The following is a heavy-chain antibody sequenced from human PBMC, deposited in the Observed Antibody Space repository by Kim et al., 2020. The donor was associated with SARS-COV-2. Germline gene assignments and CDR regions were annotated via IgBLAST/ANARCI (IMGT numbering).Heavy chain of an antibody. V-gene: IGHV3-15*01. J-gene: IGHJ4*02. CDR3: TTDRPFA. CDR2: IKSKTDGGTT. CDR1: GFTFRNAW. Sequence: GGSLRLSCAASGFTFRNAWLRFFRPSPCPFLECFGRIKSKTDGGTTDYAAPVKGRFTISRDDSKNTLYLQMNSLKTEDTAVYYCTTDRPFAWGQGTLVTVSS. D-gene: IGHD2-21*01.